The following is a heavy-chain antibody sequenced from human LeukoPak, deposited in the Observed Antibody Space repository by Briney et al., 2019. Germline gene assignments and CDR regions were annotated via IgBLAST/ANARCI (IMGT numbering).Heavy chain of an antibody. V-gene: IGHV3-23*01. Sequence: GRSLRLSCAPSGFTFIIYAIGWVRHAPGKGLEWVSAISVRVGSTNYAHSVKGRLTISRDNSKNTLYLQMNSRRAEDTDVYYCAKEAADGYGHVWFDPWGQGTLVTVSS. CDR2: ISVRVGST. J-gene: IGHJ5*02. CDR1: GFTFIIYA. D-gene: IGHD5-24*01. CDR3: AKEAADGYGHVWFDP.